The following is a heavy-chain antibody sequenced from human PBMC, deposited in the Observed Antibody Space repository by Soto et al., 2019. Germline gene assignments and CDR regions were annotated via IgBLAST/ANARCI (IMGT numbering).Heavy chain of an antibody. CDR2: IIPIFGTA. CDR1: GGTFSSYA. J-gene: IGHJ6*02. V-gene: IGHV1-69*06. D-gene: IGHD4-17*01. CDR3: ARSPLYGDSAYYYYGMDV. Sequence: AVELSCKASGGTFSSYAISWVRQAPEQGLEWMGEIIPIFGTANYAQKFQGRVTITADKSTSTAYMELSSLRSEDTAVYYCARSPLYGDSAYYYYGMDVWGQGTTLTVSS.